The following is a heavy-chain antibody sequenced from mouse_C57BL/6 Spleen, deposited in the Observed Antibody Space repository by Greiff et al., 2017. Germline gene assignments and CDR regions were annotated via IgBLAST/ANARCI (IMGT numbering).Heavy chain of an antibody. D-gene: IGHD1-1*01. Sequence: EVKLVESGGGLVKPGGSLKLSCAASGFTFSDYGMHWVRQAPEKGLEWVAYISSGSSTIYYADTVKGRFTISRDNAKNPLFLQMTSLRSEDTAMYYCARPDYYYGSSHPYAMDYWGQGTSVTVSS. CDR2: ISSGSSTI. CDR1: GFTFSDYG. CDR3: ARPDYYYGSSHPYAMDY. J-gene: IGHJ4*01. V-gene: IGHV5-17*01.